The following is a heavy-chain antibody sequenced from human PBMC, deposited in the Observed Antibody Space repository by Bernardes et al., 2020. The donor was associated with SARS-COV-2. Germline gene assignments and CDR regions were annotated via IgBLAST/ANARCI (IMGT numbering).Heavy chain of an antibody. V-gene: IGHV3-74*01. CDR2: INGDGSSV. Sequence: GGSLRLSCLGSGFTFRKYWMHWVRQAPGKGPVWLSRINGDGSSVVYLDSVKGRFSVSRDNARNTVSLQLNGLRVEDTATYYCVRDMAMWGQGTRVTVAS. D-gene: IGHD3-10*01. J-gene: IGHJ4*02. CDR1: GFTFRKYW. CDR3: VRDMAM.